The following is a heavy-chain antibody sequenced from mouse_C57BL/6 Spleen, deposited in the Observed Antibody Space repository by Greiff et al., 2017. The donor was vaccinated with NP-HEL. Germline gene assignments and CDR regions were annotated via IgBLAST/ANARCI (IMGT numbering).Heavy chain of an antibody. CDR2: ISYDGSN. J-gene: IGHJ1*03. V-gene: IGHV3-6*01. CDR1: GYSITSGYY. Sequence: EVQLQQSGPGLVKPSQSLSLTCSVTGYSITSGYYWNWIRQFPGNKLEWMGYISYDGSNNYNPSLKNRISITRDTSKNQFFLKLNSVTTEDTATYYCARDLLTGTSLYWYFDVWGTGTTVTVSS. CDR3: ARDLLTGTSLYWYFDV. D-gene: IGHD4-1*01.